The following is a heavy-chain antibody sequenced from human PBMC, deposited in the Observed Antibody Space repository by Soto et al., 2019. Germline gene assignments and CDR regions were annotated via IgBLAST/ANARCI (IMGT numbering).Heavy chain of an antibody. Sequence: GGSLRLSCAASGFSFSDSAMHLIRQASGKGLEWVGRSRSKANNCATAYIASVKGRFTISRDDSKNTAYLQMNSLKTEDTAVYYCTTGPTYCPGGSCHEYWGPGTLVTVSS. J-gene: IGHJ4*02. V-gene: IGHV3-73*01. CDR3: TTGPTYCPGGSCHEY. D-gene: IGHD2-8*02. CDR2: SRSKANNCAT. CDR1: GFSFSDSA.